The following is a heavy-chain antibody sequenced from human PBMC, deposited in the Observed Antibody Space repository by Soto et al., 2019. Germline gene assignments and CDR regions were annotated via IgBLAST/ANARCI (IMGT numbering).Heavy chain of an antibody. CDR1: GGSISSGGYY. Sequence: PSETLSLTCTVSGGSISSGGYYWSWIRQHPGKGLEWIGYIYYSGSTYYNPSLKSRVTISVDKSKNQFSLKLSSVTAADTAVYYCAREGSCSGGSCYSWWFDPWGQGTLVTVSS. D-gene: IGHD2-15*01. V-gene: IGHV4-31*03. CDR2: IYYSGST. J-gene: IGHJ5*02. CDR3: AREGSCSGGSCYSWWFDP.